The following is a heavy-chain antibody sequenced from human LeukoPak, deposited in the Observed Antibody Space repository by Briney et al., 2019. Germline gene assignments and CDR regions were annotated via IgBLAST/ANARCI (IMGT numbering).Heavy chain of an antibody. CDR3: ARRVGATLRWFDP. J-gene: IGHJ5*02. V-gene: IGHV5-51*01. D-gene: IGHD1-26*01. CDR2: IYPGDSDT. Sequence: GETLKISCKGSGYRFTSYWIGWVRRMLVKSLEWMGIIYPGDSDTRYSASYQTQVTISADISISTAYLQWSSLKASDTAMYYCARRVGATLRWFDPWGQGTLVTVSS. CDR1: GYRFTSYW.